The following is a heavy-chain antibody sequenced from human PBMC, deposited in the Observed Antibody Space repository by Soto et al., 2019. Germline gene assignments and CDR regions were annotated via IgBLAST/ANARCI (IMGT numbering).Heavy chain of an antibody. CDR2: ISSRSNFI. CDR1: GFIFGNYS. J-gene: IGHJ6*02. D-gene: IGHD3-10*01. CDR3: ARVQKLYGNSVYYDGMDV. V-gene: IGHV3-21*01. Sequence: EVQLVESGGGLVRPGGSLRLSCEASGFIFGNYSMNWVRQAPGKGLEWVSSISSRSNFIYYADSLRGRVTISRDNTQNSLHLQMNSLRGEDTAIYYCARVQKLYGNSVYYDGMDVWGQGTTVTVSS.